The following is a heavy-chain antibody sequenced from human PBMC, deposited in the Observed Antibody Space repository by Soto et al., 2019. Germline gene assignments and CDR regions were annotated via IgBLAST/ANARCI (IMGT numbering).Heavy chain of an antibody. V-gene: IGHV1-69*02. J-gene: IGHJ3*02. CDR3: ASGSPTHDAFDI. CDR2: IIPILGIA. CDR1: GGTFSSYT. D-gene: IGHD1-26*01. Sequence: GASVKVSCKASGGTFSSYTINWVRQAPGQGLEWMGRIIPILGIANYAQKFQGRVTITADKPASTAYMELSSLRSEDTAVYYCASGSPTHDAFDIWGQGTMVTVSS.